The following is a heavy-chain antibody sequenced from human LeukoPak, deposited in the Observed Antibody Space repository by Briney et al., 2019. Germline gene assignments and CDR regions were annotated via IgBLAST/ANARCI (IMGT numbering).Heavy chain of an antibody. Sequence: PSETLSLTCTVSGGSISSGSYYWSWIRQPAGKGLEWIGRIYTSGSTNHNPSLKSRVTISVDTSKNQFSLKLSSVTAADTAVYYCARLAGIAVGEGAFDIWGQGTMVTVSS. D-gene: IGHD6-19*01. CDR1: GGSISSGSYY. CDR2: IYTSGST. CDR3: ARLAGIAVGEGAFDI. J-gene: IGHJ3*02. V-gene: IGHV4-61*02.